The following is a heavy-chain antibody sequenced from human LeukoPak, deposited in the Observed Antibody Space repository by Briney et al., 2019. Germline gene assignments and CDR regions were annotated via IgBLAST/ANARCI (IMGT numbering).Heavy chain of an antibody. J-gene: IGHJ5*02. Sequence: ASVKVSCKASGYTFTSYGISWVRQAPGQGLEWMGWISAYNGNTNYAQKLQGRVTMTTDTSTSTAYMELRSLRSDGTAVYYCARVCGGSGYGRKDPNWFDPWGQGTLVTVSS. D-gene: IGHD2-15*01. CDR2: ISAYNGNT. CDR1: GYTFTSYG. CDR3: ARVCGGSGYGRKDPNWFDP. V-gene: IGHV1-18*01.